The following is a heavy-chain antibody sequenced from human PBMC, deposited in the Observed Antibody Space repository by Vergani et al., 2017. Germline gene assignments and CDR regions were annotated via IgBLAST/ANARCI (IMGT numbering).Heavy chain of an antibody. CDR3: ARGEAAAGDFDY. CDR2: MNPNSGNT. J-gene: IGHJ4*02. D-gene: IGHD6-13*01. Sequence: QVQLVQSGAEVKKPGSSVKVSCKASGGTFSSYAISWVRQAPGQGLEWMGGMNPNSGNTGYAQKFQGRVTMTRNTSISTAYMELSSLRSEDTAVYYCARGEAAAGDFDYWGQGTLVTVSS. CDR1: GGTFSSYA. V-gene: IGHV1-8*02.